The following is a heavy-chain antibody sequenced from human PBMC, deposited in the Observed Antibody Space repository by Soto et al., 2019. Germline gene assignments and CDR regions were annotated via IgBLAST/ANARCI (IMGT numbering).Heavy chain of an antibody. J-gene: IGHJ6*02. CDR1: GGPFSGYY. CDR3: ARAARLGWLSHYYYGMDV. V-gene: IGHV4-34*01. D-gene: IGHD3-3*01. Sequence: LSLTCAVYGGPFSGYYWSWIRQPPGKGLEWIGEINHSGSTNYNPSLKSRVTISVDTSKNQFSLKLSSVTAADTAVYYCARAARLGWLSHYYYGMDVWGQGTTVTVSS. CDR2: INHSGST.